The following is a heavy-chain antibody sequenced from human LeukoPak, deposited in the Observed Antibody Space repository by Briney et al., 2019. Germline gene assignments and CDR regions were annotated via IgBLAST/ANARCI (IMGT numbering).Heavy chain of an antibody. CDR3: ASGVTISGVVRFDY. CDR2: ISSSGSTI. Sequence: GGSLRLSCAASGFTLSSYEMNWVRQAPGKGLEWVSYISSSGSTIYYADSVKGRFTISRYNAKNSLYLQMNSLRAEDTAVYYCASGVTISGVVRFDYWCQGNRVTVSS. V-gene: IGHV3-48*03. CDR1: GFTLSSYE. J-gene: IGHJ4*02. D-gene: IGHD3-3*01.